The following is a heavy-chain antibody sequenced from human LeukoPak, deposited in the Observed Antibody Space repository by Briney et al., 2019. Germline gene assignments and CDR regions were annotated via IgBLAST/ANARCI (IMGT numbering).Heavy chain of an antibody. D-gene: IGHD3-9*01. V-gene: IGHV4-4*07. CDR2: IYTSGST. CDR1: GGSISSYY. CDR3: ARDNYDILTGYLNMDV. Sequence: PSETLSLTCTVSGGSISSYYWSWIRQPAGKGLEWMGRIYTSGSTNYNPSLKSRVTMSVDTSKNQFSLKLSSVTAADTAVYYCARDNYDILTGYLNMDVWGKGTPVTVSS. J-gene: IGHJ6*03.